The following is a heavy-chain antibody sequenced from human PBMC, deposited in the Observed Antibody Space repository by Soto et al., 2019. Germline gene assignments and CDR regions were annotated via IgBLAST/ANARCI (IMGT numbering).Heavy chain of an antibody. CDR3: AKLSVTRGYYYYGMDV. V-gene: IGHV3-23*01. CDR1: GFTFSSYA. CDR2: ISGSGGST. J-gene: IGHJ6*02. D-gene: IGHD4-17*01. Sequence: GGPLRLSCAASGFTFSSYAMSWVRQAPGKGLEWVSAISGSGGSTYYADSVKGRFTISRDNSKNTLYLQMNSLRAEDTAVYYCAKLSVTRGYYYYGMDVWGQGTTVTVSS.